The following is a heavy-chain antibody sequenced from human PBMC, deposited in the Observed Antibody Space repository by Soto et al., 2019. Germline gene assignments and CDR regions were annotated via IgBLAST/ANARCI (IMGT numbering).Heavy chain of an antibody. J-gene: IGHJ6*02. CDR3: ARADSGYAHGYYYYGMDV. V-gene: IGHV3-48*01. Sequence: ESGGGLVQPGGSLRLSFAASGFTFSSYSMNWVRQAPGKGLEWVSYISSSSSTIYYADSVKGRFTISRDNAKNSLYLQMNSLRAEDTAVYYCARADSGYAHGYYYYGMDVWGQGTTVTVSS. D-gene: IGHD5-12*01. CDR1: GFTFSSYS. CDR2: ISSSSSTI.